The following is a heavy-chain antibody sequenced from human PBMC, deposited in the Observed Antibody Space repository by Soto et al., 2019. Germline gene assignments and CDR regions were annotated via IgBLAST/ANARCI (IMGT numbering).Heavy chain of an antibody. J-gene: IGHJ4*02. CDR1: GYTFTSYG. D-gene: IGHD3-22*01. CDR2: ISAYNGNT. CDR3: ARDPIPSGYSPLFDY. V-gene: IGHV1-18*01. Sequence: GASVKVSCKASGYTFTSYGISWVRQAPGQGLEWMGWISAYNGNTNYAQKLQGRVTMTTDTSTSTAYMELRSLRSDDTAVYYCARDPIPSGYSPLFDYWGQGTLVTVSS.